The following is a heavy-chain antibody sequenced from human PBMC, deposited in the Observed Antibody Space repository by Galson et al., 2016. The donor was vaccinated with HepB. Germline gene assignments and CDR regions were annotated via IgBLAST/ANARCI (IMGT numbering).Heavy chain of an antibody. CDR3: ARSSYGGHAFYYYGMDG. V-gene: IGHV5-51*01. Sequence: QSGAEVKKPGESLQISCQGSGFSFTTYWIAWVRQMPGKGLEWMGIIYPGDSDTRYSPSFQGQVTISADKSISTAYLQWSSLKASDTAMYYCARSSYGGHAFYYYGMDGWGQGTTVTVSS. CDR1: GFSFTTYW. CDR2: IYPGDSDT. J-gene: IGHJ6*02. D-gene: IGHD4-23*01.